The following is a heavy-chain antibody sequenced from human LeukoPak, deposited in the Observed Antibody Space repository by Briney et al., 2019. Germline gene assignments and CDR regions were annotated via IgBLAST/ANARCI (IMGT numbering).Heavy chain of an antibody. D-gene: IGHD5-18*01. V-gene: IGHV3-30-3*01. J-gene: IGHJ4*02. CDR1: GFTFSSYA. Sequence: GGSLRLSCAASGFTFSSYAMHWVRQAPGKGLEWVAVISYDGSNKYYADSVKGRFTISRDNSKNTLYLQMNSLRAEDTAVYYCARRGYGYGPFDYWAREPWSPSPQ. CDR3: ARRGYGYGPFDY. CDR2: ISYDGSNK.